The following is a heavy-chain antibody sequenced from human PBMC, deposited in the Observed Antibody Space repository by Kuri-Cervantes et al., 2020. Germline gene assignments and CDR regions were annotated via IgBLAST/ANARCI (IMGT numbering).Heavy chain of an antibody. D-gene: IGHD3-10*01. CDR2: ISAYNGNT. V-gene: IGHV1-18*01. J-gene: IGHJ4*02. Sequence: ASVKVSCKASGYTFTSYGISWVRQAPGQGLEWMGWISAYNGNTNYAQKLQGRVTITTDESTSTAYMELSSLRSEDTAVYYCARSIVGELQEHARFDCWGQGTLVTVSS. CDR1: GYTFTSYG. CDR3: ARSIVGELQEHARFDC.